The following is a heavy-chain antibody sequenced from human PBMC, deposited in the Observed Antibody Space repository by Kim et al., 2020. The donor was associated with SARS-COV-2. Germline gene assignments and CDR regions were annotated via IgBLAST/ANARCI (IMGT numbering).Heavy chain of an antibody. CDR2: ISGSGGST. CDR3: AKDYFLRGNSSGYPDAFDI. Sequence: GGSLRLSCAASGFTFSSYAMSWVRQAPGKGLEWVSAISGSGGSTYYADSVKGRFTISRDNSKNTLYLQMNSLRAEDTAVYYCAKDYFLRGNSSGYPDAFDIWGQGTMVTVSS. D-gene: IGHD3-22*01. CDR1: GFTFSSYA. J-gene: IGHJ3*02. V-gene: IGHV3-23*01.